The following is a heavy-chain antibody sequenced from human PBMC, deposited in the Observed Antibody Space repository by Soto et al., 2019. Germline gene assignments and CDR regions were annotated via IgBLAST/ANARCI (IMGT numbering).Heavy chain of an antibody. V-gene: IGHV3-13*01. J-gene: IGHJ4*02. Sequence: GESPTLSCAASGFTFRSYDMPWVRRPPGRGLEGVGAMGVDGKTYYAGTVKGRSTITRENATNALYHKKNSLRAGDSAADYCARRYCSGGSCPAIGIGFDYWGQGTLVTVSS. CDR1: GFTFRSYD. CDR2: MGVDGKT. D-gene: IGHD2-15*01. CDR3: ARRYCSGGSCPAIGIGFDY.